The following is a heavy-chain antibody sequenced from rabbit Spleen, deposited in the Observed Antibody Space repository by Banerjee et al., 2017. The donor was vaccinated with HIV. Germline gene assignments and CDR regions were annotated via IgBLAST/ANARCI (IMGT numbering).Heavy chain of an antibody. Sequence: QSLEESGGDLVKPGASLTLTCTASGFSFSSSDYMCWVRQAPGKGLEWIGCIDGTIGAAYYANWASGRFTISKTSSTTVTLQMTSLTAADTATYFCARGAGASGWGYDLWGPGTLVTVS. V-gene: IGHV1S40*01. CDR2: IDGTIGAA. CDR1: GFSFSSSDY. D-gene: IGHD4-1*01. CDR3: ARGAGASGWGYDL. J-gene: IGHJ4*01.